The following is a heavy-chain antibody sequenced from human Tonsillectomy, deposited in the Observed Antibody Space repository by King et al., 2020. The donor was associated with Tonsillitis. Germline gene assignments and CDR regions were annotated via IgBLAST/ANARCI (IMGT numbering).Heavy chain of an antibody. CDR1: GFTFTSYA. CDR3: AKELQPLVPGLYYGMDV. CDR2: ISGSGGST. Sequence: DVQLVEAGGGLVQTGGSLRLSCASSGFTFTSYAMSWVRQAPGKGLEWVSAISGSGGSTYYADSVKGRFTISRDNSKDTLYLQMNSLRAEETAVYYCAKELQPLVPGLYYGMDVWGPGPTVTVS. J-gene: IGHJ6*02. D-gene: IGHD6-13*01. V-gene: IGHV3-23*04.